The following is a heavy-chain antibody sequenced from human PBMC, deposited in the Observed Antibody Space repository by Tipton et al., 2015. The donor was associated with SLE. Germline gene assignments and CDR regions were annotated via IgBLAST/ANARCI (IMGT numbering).Heavy chain of an antibody. V-gene: IGHV3-30*04. CDR1: GFTFSSYA. Sequence: SLRLSCAASGFTFSSYAMHWVRQAPGKGLEWVAVISYDGSNKYYADSVKGRFTISRDNSKNTPYLQMNSLRAEDTAVYYCARAEGGYSGYDGDAFDIWGQGTMVPVPS. CDR2: ISYDGSNK. J-gene: IGHJ3*02. D-gene: IGHD5-12*01. CDR3: ARAEGGYSGYDGDAFDI.